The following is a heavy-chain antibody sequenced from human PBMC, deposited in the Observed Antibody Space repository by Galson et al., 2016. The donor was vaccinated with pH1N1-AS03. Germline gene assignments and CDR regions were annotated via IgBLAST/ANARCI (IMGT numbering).Heavy chain of an antibody. CDR3: TKTSGYDFDF. D-gene: IGHD5-12*01. J-gene: IGHJ4*02. V-gene: IGHV2-5*02. CDR1: GFSLGTTSVG. Sequence: PALVKPTQTLTLTCSFSGFSLGTTSVGLAWIRQPPGEALEWLALVHWDGVDRLSPSLGGRLAITKDPSKNQVVLTMTNMGPADTGTYFCTKTSGYDFDFWGQGAPVTVS. CDR2: VHWDGVD.